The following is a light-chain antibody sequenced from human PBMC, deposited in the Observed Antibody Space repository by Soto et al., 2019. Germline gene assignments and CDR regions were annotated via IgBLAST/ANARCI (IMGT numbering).Light chain of an antibody. J-gene: IGKJ2*01. CDR3: HQYGSLYT. Sequence: EIVLTQSPGTLSLSPGERATLSCRASQSVSSSYLAWYQQKPGQAPRLLIYGASSRATGIPDRFSGSWSGTDFTLTISRLEPEDFAVYYCHQYGSLYTFGQGTKVEIK. CDR2: GAS. CDR1: QSVSSSY. V-gene: IGKV3-20*01.